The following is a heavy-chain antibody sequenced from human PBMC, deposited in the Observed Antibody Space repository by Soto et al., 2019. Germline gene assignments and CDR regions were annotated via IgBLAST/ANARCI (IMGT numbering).Heavy chain of an antibody. V-gene: IGHV5-51*01. D-gene: IGHD3-10*01. CDR3: ARKFAPEFFDS. CDR2: IYPGDSDT. J-gene: IGHJ4*02. CDR1: GYTFSTYW. Sequence: PGESLKISCKGSGYTFSTYWIAWVRQMPGKGLEWMGIIYPGDSDTKYSPAFQGQVTISADKCINTAYLQWTSLEASDTAMYYCARKFAPEFFDSWGQGSLVTVSS.